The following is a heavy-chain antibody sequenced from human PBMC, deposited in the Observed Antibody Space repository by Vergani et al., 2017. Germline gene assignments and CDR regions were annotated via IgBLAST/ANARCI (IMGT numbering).Heavy chain of an antibody. J-gene: IGHJ4*02. CDR1: GFTFSSYG. Sequence: QVQLVESGGGVVQPGRSLRLSCAASGFTFSSYGMHWVRQAPGKGLEWVAVIWYDGSNKYYADSVKGRFTISRDNSKNTLYLQMNSLRAEDTAVYYCAREERGYSYGFSLYWGQGTLVTVSS. V-gene: IGHV3-33*01. CDR3: AREERGYSYGFSLY. D-gene: IGHD5-18*01. CDR2: IWYDGSNK.